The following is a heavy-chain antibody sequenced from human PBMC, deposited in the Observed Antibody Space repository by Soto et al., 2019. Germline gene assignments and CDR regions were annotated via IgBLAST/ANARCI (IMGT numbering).Heavy chain of an antibody. CDR1: GGSISSGDYY. CDR2: IYYSGST. Sequence: PSETLSLTCTVSGGSISSGDYYWSWIRQPPGKGLEWIGYIYYSGSTYYNPSLKSRVTTSVDTSKNQFSLKLSSVTAADTAVYYCARARGARYFDYWGQGTLVTVSS. D-gene: IGHD2-15*01. J-gene: IGHJ4*02. CDR3: ARARGARYFDY. V-gene: IGHV4-30-4*01.